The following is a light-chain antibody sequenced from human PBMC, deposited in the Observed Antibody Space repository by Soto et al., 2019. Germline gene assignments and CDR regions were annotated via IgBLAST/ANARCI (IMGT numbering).Light chain of an antibody. V-gene: IGLV2-8*01. Sequence: QSALTQPPSASGSPGQSVTISCTGTSSDVGGYNYVPWYQQHPGKAPKLIIYEVSKRPSGVPDRFSGSKSGNTASLTVSGLQAEDEADYYCSSYAGSNNYVFGTGTKLTVL. J-gene: IGLJ1*01. CDR1: SSDVGGYNY. CDR2: EVS. CDR3: SSYAGSNNYV.